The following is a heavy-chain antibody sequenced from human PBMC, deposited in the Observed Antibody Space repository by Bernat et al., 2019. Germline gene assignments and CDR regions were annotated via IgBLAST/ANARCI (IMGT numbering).Heavy chain of an antibody. Sequence: QLQLQESGPRLVKPSETLSLTCRVSDDSISSSSYYWGWIRQSPGRGLEWIGSIYFSGSTDYNPSLKSRVTISVDTSKNQFSLKLSSVTAADTAVYYCARLPGYCSGGSCYSGAFDIWGQGTMVTVSS. CDR1: DDSISSSSYY. CDR2: IYFSGST. V-gene: IGHV4-39*01. D-gene: IGHD2-15*01. J-gene: IGHJ3*02. CDR3: ARLPGYCSGGSCYSGAFDI.